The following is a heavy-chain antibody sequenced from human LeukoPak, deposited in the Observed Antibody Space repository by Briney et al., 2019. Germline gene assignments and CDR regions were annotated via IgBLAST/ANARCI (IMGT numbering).Heavy chain of an antibody. CDR2: INWNGGST. V-gene: IGHV3-20*04. CDR3: AELGITMIGGV. CDR1: GFIFSSYW. Sequence: GRSLRLSCAASGFIFSSYWMSWVRQAPGKGLEWVSGINWNGGSTGYADSVKGRFTISRDNAKNSLYLQMNSLRAEDTAVYYCAELGITMIGGVWGKGTTVTISS. D-gene: IGHD3-10*02. J-gene: IGHJ6*04.